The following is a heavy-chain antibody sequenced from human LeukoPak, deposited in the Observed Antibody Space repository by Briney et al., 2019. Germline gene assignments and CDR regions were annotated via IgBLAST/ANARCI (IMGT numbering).Heavy chain of an antibody. CDR2: IYYSGST. Sequence: PSETLSLTCTVSGGSISSYHWSWIRQPPGKGLEWIGYIYYSGSTNYNPSLKSRVTISVDTSKNQFSLKLSSVTAADTAVYYCARDAQYYYDSSGYYPGVGFDPWGQGTLVTVSS. D-gene: IGHD3-22*01. V-gene: IGHV4-59*01. CDR3: ARDAQYYYDSSGYYPGVGFDP. J-gene: IGHJ5*02. CDR1: GGSISSYH.